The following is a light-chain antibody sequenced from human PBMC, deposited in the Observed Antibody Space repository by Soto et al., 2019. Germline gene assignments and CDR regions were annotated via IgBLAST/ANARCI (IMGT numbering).Light chain of an antibody. CDR1: KLGDKY. Sequence: SYELTQPPSVSVSRGQTASITCSGDKLGDKYACWYQQKPGQSPVLVIYQDTKRPSGIPERFSGSNSGNTATLTISGTQAMDEADYYCQAWDYSTVVFGGGTHLTVL. CDR3: QAWDYSTVV. J-gene: IGLJ2*01. CDR2: QDT. V-gene: IGLV3-1*01.